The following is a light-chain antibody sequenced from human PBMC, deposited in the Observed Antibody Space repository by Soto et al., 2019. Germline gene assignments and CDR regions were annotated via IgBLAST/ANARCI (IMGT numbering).Light chain of an antibody. Sequence: DIQMTQSPSTLSGSVGDRVTITCRASQTISSWLAWYQQKPGRAPKLLIYKASTLKSGVPSRFSGSGSGTEFTLTISSLQPDDFATYYCQQYNTLSTFGQGTKVDIK. CDR3: QQYNTLST. J-gene: IGKJ1*01. CDR2: KAS. CDR1: QTISSW. V-gene: IGKV1-5*03.